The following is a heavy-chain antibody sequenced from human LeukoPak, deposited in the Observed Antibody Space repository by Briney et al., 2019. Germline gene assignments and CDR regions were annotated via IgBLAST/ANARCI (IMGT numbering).Heavy chain of an antibody. CDR2: IKEDGTET. J-gene: IGHJ4*02. V-gene: IGHV3-7*01. CDR3: ARGGYGDYSPKPFDY. CDR1: GFMFSSNW. Sequence: GGSLRLSCAASGFMFSSNWMSWVRLAPGRGLEWVANIKEDGTETYYVDSVKGRFTISRDNAKNTLYLQMNSLRAEDTAVYYCARGGYGDYSPKPFDYWGQGTLVTVSS. D-gene: IGHD4-17*01.